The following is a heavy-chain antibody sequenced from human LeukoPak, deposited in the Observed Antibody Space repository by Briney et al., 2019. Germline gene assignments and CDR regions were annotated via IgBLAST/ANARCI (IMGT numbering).Heavy chain of an antibody. CDR1: GGSISSNY. J-gene: IGHJ5*02. Sequence: SETLSLTCTVSGGSISSNYWSWSQQPRGRGPEWIGIIYYSGSTNYNPSLKSRSTISVDTSQNQFSLQLSSVTAADTAVYYCAKHLTNAYYDMIWFDPWGQGTLVTVSS. D-gene: IGHD3-16*01. CDR2: IYYSGST. CDR3: AKHLTNAYYDMIWFDP. V-gene: IGHV4-59*13.